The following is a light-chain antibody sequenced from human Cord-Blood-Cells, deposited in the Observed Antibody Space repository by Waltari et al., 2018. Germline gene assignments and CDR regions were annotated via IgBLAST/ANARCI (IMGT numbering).Light chain of an antibody. CDR3: SSYTSSSTLDV. V-gene: IGLV2-14*01. Sequence: QYALTQPASVSGSPGQSITISCTGTSSDVGGYNYVSWYQQHPGKVPKLMIYEVSNRPSGVSNRFSGSKSGNTASLTISGLQAEDEADYYCSSYTSSSTLDVFGTGTKVTVL. J-gene: IGLJ1*01. CDR2: EVS. CDR1: SSDVGGYNY.